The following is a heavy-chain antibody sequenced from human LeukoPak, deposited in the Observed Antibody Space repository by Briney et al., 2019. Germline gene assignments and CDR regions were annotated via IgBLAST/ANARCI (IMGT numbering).Heavy chain of an antibody. D-gene: IGHD1/OR15-1a*01. J-gene: IGHJ6*03. CDR1: GFIFTSYS. CDR3: AGLGIWHANSQQYYYYYYYMDV. V-gene: IGHV3-48*01. Sequence: PGGSLRLSCAASGFIFTSYSMNWVRQAPGKGLEWISYISSSSSTIYYADSVRGRFTISRDNAKNSLYLQMNSLRAEDTAVYYCAGLGIWHANSQQYYYYYYYMDVWGKGTTVTISS. CDR2: ISSSSSTI.